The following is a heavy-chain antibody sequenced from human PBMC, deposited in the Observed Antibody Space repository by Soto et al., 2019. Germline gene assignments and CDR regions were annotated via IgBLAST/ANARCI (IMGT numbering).Heavy chain of an antibody. J-gene: IGHJ6*02. CDR3: ASSVGIAAPGGVLDYYYYGMDV. CDR2: INPNSGGT. V-gene: IGHV1-2*04. D-gene: IGHD6-13*01. Sequence: ASVKVSCKASGYTFTGYYMHWVRQAPGQGLEWMGWINPNSGGTNYAQKFQGWVTMTRDTSISTAYMELSRLRSDDTAVYYCASSVGIAAPGGVLDYYYYGMDVWGQ. CDR1: GYTFTGYY.